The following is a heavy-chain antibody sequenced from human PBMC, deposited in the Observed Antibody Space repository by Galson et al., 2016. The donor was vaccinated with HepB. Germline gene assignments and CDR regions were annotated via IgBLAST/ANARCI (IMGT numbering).Heavy chain of an antibody. D-gene: IGHD5-18*01. V-gene: IGHV3-9*01. CDR1: GLTFDDYA. J-gene: IGHJ4*02. CDR3: AKGRGYSYGIDY. CDR2: INWKSGYI. Sequence: SLRLSCAASGLTFDDYAMHWVRQAPGKGLEWVSGINWKSGYIAYADSVKGRFIISRDNARNSLYLQMNSLRAEDTALYYCAKGRGYSYGIDYWGQGTLVTVSS.